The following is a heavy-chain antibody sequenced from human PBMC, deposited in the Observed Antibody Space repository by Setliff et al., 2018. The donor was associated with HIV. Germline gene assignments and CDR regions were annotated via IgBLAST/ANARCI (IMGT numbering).Heavy chain of an antibody. D-gene: IGHD3-3*01. V-gene: IGHV3-30*04. J-gene: IGHJ6*03. CDR2: ISYDGSNK. Sequence: GGSLRLSCAASGFTFSSYAMHWVRQAPGKGLEWVAVISYDGSNKYYADSVKGRFTISRDNSKNTLYLQMNSLRAEDTAVYYCARARKLRFLEWSLMDVWGKGTTVTVSS. CDR1: GFTFSSYA. CDR3: ARARKLRFLEWSLMDV.